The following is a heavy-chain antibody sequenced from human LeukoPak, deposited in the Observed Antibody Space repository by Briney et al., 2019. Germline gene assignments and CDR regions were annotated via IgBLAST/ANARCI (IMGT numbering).Heavy chain of an antibody. CDR1: VYSISSGYY. CDR3: ARGGYYDSSGYAGSGVYYYYYMDV. Sequence: SETLSLTCTVSVYSISSGYYWGWIRQPPGKGLEWIGSIHHSGITYYNPSLKSRVTISVDTSKNQFSLKLSSVTAADTAVYYCARGGYYDSSGYAGSGVYYYYYMDVWGKGTPVTVSS. V-gene: IGHV4-38-2*02. D-gene: IGHD3-22*01. CDR2: IHHSGIT. J-gene: IGHJ6*03.